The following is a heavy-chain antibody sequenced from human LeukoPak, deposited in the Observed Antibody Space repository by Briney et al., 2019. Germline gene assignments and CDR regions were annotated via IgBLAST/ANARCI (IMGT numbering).Heavy chain of an antibody. CDR1: GYTFTGYY. D-gene: IGHD6-19*01. J-gene: IGHJ4*02. Sequence: GASVKVSCKASGYTFTGYYMRWVRQAPGQGLEWVGWINPNNGDTKYAQKFQGRVTMTRDTSISTAYMELNSLKSDDTAVYYCARSTASSGWTGIDYWGQGTLVTVSS. CDR2: INPNNGDT. CDR3: ARSTASSGWTGIDY. V-gene: IGHV1-2*02.